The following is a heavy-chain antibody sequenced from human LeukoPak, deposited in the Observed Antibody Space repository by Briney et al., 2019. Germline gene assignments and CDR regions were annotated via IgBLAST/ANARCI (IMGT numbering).Heavy chain of an antibody. CDR2: IYYSGST. CDR3: ARAARGVLNY. CDR1: GGSISSGGYY. D-gene: IGHD3-16*01. Sequence: PSETLSLTCTVSGGSISSGGYYWSWIRQHPGQGLEWIGYIYYSGSTYYNPSLKSRVTISVDTSKNQFSLKLSSVTAADTAVYYCARAARGVLNYWGQGTLVTVSS. J-gene: IGHJ4*02. V-gene: IGHV4-31*03.